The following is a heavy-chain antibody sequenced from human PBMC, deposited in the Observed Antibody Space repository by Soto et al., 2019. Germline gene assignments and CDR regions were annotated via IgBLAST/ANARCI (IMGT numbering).Heavy chain of an antibody. D-gene: IGHD2-2*01. V-gene: IGHV3-23*01. CDR1: GFTFSTYD. Sequence: PGGSLRLSCAASGFTFSTYDMSWVRQAPGKGLEWVSTATDSGGGTYYTDSLKGRFTISRDNSKNTLYLQMNSLRAEDTAVYYCAKDCSSTSCYLFDSWGQGTLVTVSS. CDR3: AKDCSSTSCYLFDS. J-gene: IGHJ4*02. CDR2: ATDSGGGT.